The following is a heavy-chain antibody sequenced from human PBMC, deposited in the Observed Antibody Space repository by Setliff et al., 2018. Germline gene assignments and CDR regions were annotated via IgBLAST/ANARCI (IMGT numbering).Heavy chain of an antibody. CDR2: ITGSAART. CDR1: GFTFSSYA. J-gene: IGHJ5*02. V-gene: IGHV3-23*01. D-gene: IGHD3-10*01. Sequence: VGSLRLSCAASGFTFSSYAMSWVRQAPGKGLEWVSTITGSAARTYYADSVKGRFTISRDNSKSILYLQLNSLRAEDTAVYYCAKNGFGVVALGVNNWFDPWGQGTLVTVSS. CDR3: AKNGFGVVALGVNNWFDP.